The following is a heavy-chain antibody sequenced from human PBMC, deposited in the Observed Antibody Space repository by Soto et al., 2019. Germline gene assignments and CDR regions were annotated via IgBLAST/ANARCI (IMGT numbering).Heavy chain of an antibody. Sequence: ASVKVSCKASGYSFTTYGISWVRQAPGQGLEWMGWISGYNGDTNNAQKFQDRVTMTIDRSTTTAYLELRSLTSDDTAVYYCARDREREYGGMDVWGQGTTVTVSS. D-gene: IGHD4-17*01. CDR2: ISGYNGDT. V-gene: IGHV1-18*01. CDR3: ARDREREYGGMDV. J-gene: IGHJ6*02. CDR1: GYSFTTYG.